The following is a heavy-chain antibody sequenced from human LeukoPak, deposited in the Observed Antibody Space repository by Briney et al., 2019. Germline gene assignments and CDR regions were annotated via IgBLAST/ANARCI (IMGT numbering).Heavy chain of an antibody. CDR1: GFTFRSYE. D-gene: IGHD3/OR15-3a*01. J-gene: IGHJ3*02. CDR2: ISGSGSTI. V-gene: IGHV3-48*03. CDR3: AHMKPRSGTGFDI. Sequence: PGGSLRLSCPASGFTFRSYEMNWVRQAPGKGLEWVSYISGSGSTIYYADSVKGRFTISRDNAQNVLFLQMNSLRVEDTAVYYCAHMKPRSGTGFDIWGQGTMVTVSS.